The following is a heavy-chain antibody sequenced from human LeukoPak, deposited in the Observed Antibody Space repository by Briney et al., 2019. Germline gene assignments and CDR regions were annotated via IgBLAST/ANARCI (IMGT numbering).Heavy chain of an antibody. CDR2: ISGSGGST. J-gene: IGHJ3*02. CDR3: AKLEGGAYYYGSGSYRAFDI. V-gene: IGHV3-23*01. CDR1: GFTFGDYA. Sequence: PGGSLRLSCTASGFTFGDYAMSWVRQAPGRGLEWVSAISGSGGSTYYADSVKGRFTISRDNSKNTLYLQMNSLRAEDTAVYYCAKLEGGAYYYGSGSYRAFDIWGQGTMVTVSS. D-gene: IGHD3-10*01.